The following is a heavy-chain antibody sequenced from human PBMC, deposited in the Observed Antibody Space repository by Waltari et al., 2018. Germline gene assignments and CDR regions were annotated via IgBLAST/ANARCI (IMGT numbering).Heavy chain of an antibody. Sequence: QVQLQQWGAGLLKPSETLSLTCAVYGGSFSGYYWSWIRQPPGQGLEWIGEINHSGSTNYNPSLKSRVTISVDTSKNQFSLKLSSVTAADTAVYYCARERLSSGSYYYYYMDVWGKGTTVTVSS. D-gene: IGHD1-26*01. J-gene: IGHJ6*03. CDR1: GGSFSGYY. CDR3: ARERLSSGSYYYYYMDV. CDR2: INHSGST. V-gene: IGHV4-34*01.